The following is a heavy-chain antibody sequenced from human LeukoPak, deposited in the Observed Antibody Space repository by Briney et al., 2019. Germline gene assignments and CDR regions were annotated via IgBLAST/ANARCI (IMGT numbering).Heavy chain of an antibody. CDR2: MYTSGST. Sequence: SETLSLTCTVSGGSMSSYYWSWIRQPAGKGLEWIGRMYTSGSTNYNPSLKSRVTMSIDTSKKHFSLNLDSVTAADTAVYYCATYDQHLAFDNWGQGALVTVSS. D-gene: IGHD6-13*01. J-gene: IGHJ4*02. V-gene: IGHV4-4*07. CDR3: ATYDQHLAFDN. CDR1: GGSMSSYY.